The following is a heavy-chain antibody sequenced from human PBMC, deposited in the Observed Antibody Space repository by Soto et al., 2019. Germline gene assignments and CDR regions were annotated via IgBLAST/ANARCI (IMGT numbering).Heavy chain of an antibody. D-gene: IGHD5-12*01. CDR2: ISSSSSTI. Sequence: GGSLRLSCAASGFTFSSYSMNWVRQAPGKGLEWVSYISSSSSTIYYADSVKGRFTISRDNAKNSLYLQMNSLRAEDTAVYYCARADSGYAHGYFYYGMDVWGQGTTVTVSS. CDR3: ARADSGYAHGYFYYGMDV. V-gene: IGHV3-48*01. J-gene: IGHJ6*02. CDR1: GFTFSSYS.